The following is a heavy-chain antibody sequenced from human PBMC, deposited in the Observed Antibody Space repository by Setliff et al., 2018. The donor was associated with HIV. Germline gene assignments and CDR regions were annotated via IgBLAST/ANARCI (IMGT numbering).Heavy chain of an antibody. J-gene: IGHJ6*03. V-gene: IGHV4-59*01. CDR2: IHYSGST. CDR1: GGSISSYY. Sequence: ETLSLTCTVSGGSISSYYWSWIRQPPGKGLEWIGFIHYSGSTDYSPSLKSRVTISVDTSKNQFSLKLSSVTAADTAVYYCARRAYSGAYYNTYFMDVWGKGTTVTVSS. CDR3: ARRAYSGAYYNTYFMDV. D-gene: IGHD1-26*01.